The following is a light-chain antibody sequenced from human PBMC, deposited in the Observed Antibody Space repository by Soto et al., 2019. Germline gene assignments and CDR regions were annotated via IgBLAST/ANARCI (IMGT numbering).Light chain of an antibody. Sequence: QSALTQPASVSGSPGQSITISCTGTSGDVGSYNYVSWYQQHPGKAPKLMIYEVSNRPSGVSNRFSGSKSGNTASLTISGLQAEDEADYYCSSYTISITVFGTGTKVTVL. J-gene: IGLJ1*01. CDR1: SGDVGSYNY. V-gene: IGLV2-14*01. CDR2: EVS. CDR3: SSYTISITV.